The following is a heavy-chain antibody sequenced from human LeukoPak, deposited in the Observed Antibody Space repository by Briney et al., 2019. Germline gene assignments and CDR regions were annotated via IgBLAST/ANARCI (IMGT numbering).Heavy chain of an antibody. D-gene: IGHD7-27*01. J-gene: IGHJ4*02. CDR1: GFSFSSFF. CDR3: VRDLGHSRHYFEY. Sequence: PGGSLRLSCAASGFSFSSFFLNWVRLTPGRELEWVACISQDEGETFYMDSVRGRFTISRDNTKKSLYLQMNSLRAEDTAVYFCVRDLGHSRHYFEYWGQGALVTVSS. CDR2: ISQDEGET. V-gene: IGHV3-7*01.